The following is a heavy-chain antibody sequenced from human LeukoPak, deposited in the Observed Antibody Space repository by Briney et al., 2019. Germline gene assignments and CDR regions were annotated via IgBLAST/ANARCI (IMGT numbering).Heavy chain of an antibody. CDR1: GGSFSGYY. D-gene: IGHD4-17*01. V-gene: IGHV4-34*01. J-gene: IGHJ5*02. CDR2: INHSGST. Sequence: KPSETLSLTCAVYGGSFSGYYWSWIRQPPGKGLEWIGEINHSGSTNYNPSLKSRVTISVDTSKNQFSLKLSSVTAADTAVYYCARSDTTVTGLDPWGQGTLVSVSS. CDR3: ARSDTTVTGLDP.